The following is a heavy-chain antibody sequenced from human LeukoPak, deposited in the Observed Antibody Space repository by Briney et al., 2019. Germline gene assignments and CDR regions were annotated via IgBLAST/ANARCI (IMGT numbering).Heavy chain of an antibody. Sequence: PGGSLRRSCAASGFTFSSYSMNWVRQAPGKGLEWVSSISSSSSFIYYADSVKGRFTISRDNAKNSLYLQMNSLRAEDTAVYYCARGRIGNIAAAEADYWGQGTLVTVSS. J-gene: IGHJ4*02. D-gene: IGHD6-13*01. CDR3: ARGRIGNIAAAEADY. CDR1: GFTFSSYS. CDR2: ISSSSSFI. V-gene: IGHV3-21*01.